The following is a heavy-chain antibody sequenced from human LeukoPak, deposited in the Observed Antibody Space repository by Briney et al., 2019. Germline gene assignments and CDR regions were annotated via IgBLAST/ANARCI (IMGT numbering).Heavy chain of an antibody. CDR1: GYTFTAFH. D-gene: IGHD6-13*01. CDR3: ARVGSWYPDNFFDH. CDR2: INPNNGDT. V-gene: IGHV1-2*02. J-gene: IGHJ4*02. Sequence: ASVKVSCKASGYTFTAFHMHWVRQAPGQGLECMGWINPNNGDTNYAEKYQGRVTMTRDTSMRTVYMELTSLRSDDTAVYYYARVGSWYPDNFFDHWGQGTLVTVSS.